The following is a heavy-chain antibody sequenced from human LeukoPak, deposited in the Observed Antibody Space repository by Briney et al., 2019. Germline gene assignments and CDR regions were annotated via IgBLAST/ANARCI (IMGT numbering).Heavy chain of an antibody. V-gene: IGHV4-59*08. CDR2: IYYSGST. CDR1: GGSISNYY. CDR3: ARYSYGGYHFDY. D-gene: IGHD2-15*01. Sequence: PSETLSLTCTVSGGSISNYYWSWIRQPPGKGLEWIGYIYYSGSTNYNPSLKSRVTISVDTSKNQFSLKLSSVTAADTAVYYCARYSYGGYHFDYWGRGTLVTISS. J-gene: IGHJ4*02.